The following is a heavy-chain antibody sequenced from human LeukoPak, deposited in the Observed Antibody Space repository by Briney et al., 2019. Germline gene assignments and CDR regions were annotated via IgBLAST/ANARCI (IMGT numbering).Heavy chain of an antibody. D-gene: IGHD6-13*01. V-gene: IGHV3-33*06. CDR2: IWYDGSNK. CDR3: AKVLGSHIAVSDPFDY. Sequence: GGSLRLSCAASGFTFSSYGMHWVRQAPGKGLEWVAVIWYDGSNKYYADSVKGRFTISRDHSKNTLYLQMNSLRAEDTAVYYCAKVLGSHIAVSDPFDYWGQGTLVTVSS. J-gene: IGHJ4*02. CDR1: GFTFSSYG.